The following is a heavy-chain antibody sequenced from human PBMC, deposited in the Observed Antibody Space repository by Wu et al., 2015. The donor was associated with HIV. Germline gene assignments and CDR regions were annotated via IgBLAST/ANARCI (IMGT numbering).Heavy chain of an antibody. CDR3: TSCERTAGTCLDLERGAYYAMDV. CDR2: INPNSGGT. V-gene: IGHV1-2*02. CDR1: GYTFIGYF. J-gene: IGHJ6*02. Sequence: QVQLVQSGTEVKKPGASVKVSCKASGYTFIGYFMHWLRQAPGQGLEWMGWINPNSGGTNYARRFQGRVTMTGDASISTAYMELRSLSSDDTAVYYCTSCERTAGTCLDLERGAYYAMDVWGQGTTVMVSS. D-gene: IGHD6-13*01.